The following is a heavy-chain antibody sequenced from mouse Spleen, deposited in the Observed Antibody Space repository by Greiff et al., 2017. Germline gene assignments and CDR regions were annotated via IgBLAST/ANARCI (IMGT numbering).Heavy chain of an antibody. CDR1: GFTFSSHG. CDR2: ISGGGSYT. D-gene: IGHD2-3*01. Sequence: LQQSGGGLVKPGGSLKLSCAASGFTFSSHGMSWVRQTPEKRLAWVATISGGGSYTYYPDSVKGRFTISRDNAKNNLYLQMSSLRSEDTALYYCASDGSLDYWGEGTTLTVSS. CDR3: ASDGSLDY. V-gene: IGHV5-9-2*01. J-gene: IGHJ2*01.